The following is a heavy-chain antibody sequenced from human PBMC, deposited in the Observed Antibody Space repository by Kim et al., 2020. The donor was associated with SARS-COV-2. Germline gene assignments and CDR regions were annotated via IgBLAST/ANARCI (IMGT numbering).Heavy chain of an antibody. V-gene: IGHV4-34*01. CDR2: INHSGST. J-gene: IGHJ6*03. Sequence: SETLSLTCAVYGGSFSGYYWSWIRQPPGKGLEWIGEINHSGSTNYNPSLKSRVTISVDTSKNQFSLKLSSVTAADTAEYYCARGSGGELIPLIYYYYYMDVWGNGTTVTVSS. D-gene: IGHD3-10*01. CDR3: ARGSGGELIPLIYYYYYMDV. CDR1: GGSFSGYY.